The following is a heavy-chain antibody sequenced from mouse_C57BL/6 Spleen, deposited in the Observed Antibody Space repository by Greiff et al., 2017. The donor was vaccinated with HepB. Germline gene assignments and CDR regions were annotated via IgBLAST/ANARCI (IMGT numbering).Heavy chain of an antibody. CDR1: GYTFTSYW. Sequence: QVQLQQPGAELVMPGASVKLSCKASGYTFTSYWMHWVKQRPGQGLEWIGEIDPSDSYTNYNQKFKGKSTLTVDKSSSTAYMQLSSLTSEDSAVYYCARSRPGITTVVADYWGQGTTLTVSS. CDR2: IDPSDSYT. CDR3: ARSRPGITTVVADY. V-gene: IGHV1-69*01. J-gene: IGHJ2*01. D-gene: IGHD1-1*01.